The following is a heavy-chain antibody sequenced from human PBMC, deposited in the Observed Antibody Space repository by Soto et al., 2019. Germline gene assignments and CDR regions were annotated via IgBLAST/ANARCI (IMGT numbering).Heavy chain of an antibody. CDR2: ISANGGII. CDR3: AKDRYYDTPGWFDP. D-gene: IGHD3-22*01. CDR1: GFTFRDHA. J-gene: IGHJ5*02. V-gene: IGHV3-23*01. Sequence: EAQLLASGGGLVQPGGSLRLSCVGSGFTFRDHAMRWVRQAPGRGLEWVSAISANGGIIQHADSVKGRFSVSRDNAKNTVYLKMDKLRTEDSAVYYCAKDRYYDTPGWFDPWGQGSRVIVSS.